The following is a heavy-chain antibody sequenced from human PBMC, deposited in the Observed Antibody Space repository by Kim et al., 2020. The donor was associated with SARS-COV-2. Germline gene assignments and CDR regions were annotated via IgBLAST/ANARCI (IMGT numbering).Heavy chain of an antibody. CDR2: MNPNSGNT. J-gene: IGHJ6*03. Sequence: ASEKVSCKASGYTFTSYDINWVRQATGQGLEWMGWMNPNSGNTGYAQKFQGRVTMTRNTSISTAYMELSSLRSEDTAVYYCARASSAPGRYFDWLPYYYYYMDVWGKGTTVTVSS. D-gene: IGHD3-9*01. CDR1: GYTFTSYD. CDR3: ARASSAPGRYFDWLPYYYYYMDV. V-gene: IGHV1-8*01.